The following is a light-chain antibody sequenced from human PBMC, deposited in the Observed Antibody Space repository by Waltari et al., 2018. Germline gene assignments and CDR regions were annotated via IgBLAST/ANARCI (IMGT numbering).Light chain of an antibody. CDR3: GTWDTLDVVL. CDR2: HNN. CDR1: SPNHGKNH. V-gene: IGLV1-51*01. Sequence: QSVLPPPPSVSAAPGQTVTISCSGSSPNHGKNHFSRSQHPPGTAPKLLIHHNNKRPSGIPARFSGSMSGKSATLDITGLQSGDEADYYCGTWDTLDVVLFGEGTKLTVL. J-gene: IGLJ3*02.